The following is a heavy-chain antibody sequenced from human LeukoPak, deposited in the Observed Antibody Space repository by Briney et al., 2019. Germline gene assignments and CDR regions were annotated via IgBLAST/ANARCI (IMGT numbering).Heavy chain of an antibody. D-gene: IGHD5-18*01. CDR3: AKDPPTVMANAFHI. J-gene: IGHJ3*02. CDR2: IAWDGVTT. CDR1: GFTFEDHG. Sequence: GGSLRFSCAASGFTFEDHGMHWVRQAPGKGLEWVSHIAWDGVTTYYADSVKGRFAISRDNSKNTLYLQMNSLRADDTAAYYCAKDPPTVMANAFHIWGQGTMVTASS. V-gene: IGHV3-43D*04.